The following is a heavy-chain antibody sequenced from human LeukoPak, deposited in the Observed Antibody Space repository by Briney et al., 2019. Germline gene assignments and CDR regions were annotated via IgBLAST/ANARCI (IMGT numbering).Heavy chain of an antibody. CDR2: IYYSGST. CDR3: ARLNDYYDSSGLYYFDY. CDR1: SESISSSSYY. D-gene: IGHD3-22*01. V-gene: IGHV4-39*01. Sequence: SETLSLTCTVSSESISSSSYYWGWIRQPPGKGLEWIGSIYYSGSTYYNPSLKSRVTISVDTSKNQFPLKLSSVTAADTAVYYCARLNDYYDSSGLYYFDYWGQGTLVTVSS. J-gene: IGHJ4*02.